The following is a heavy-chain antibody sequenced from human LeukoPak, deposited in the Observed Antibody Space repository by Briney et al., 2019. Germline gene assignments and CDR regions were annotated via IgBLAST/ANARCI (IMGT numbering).Heavy chain of an antibody. CDR1: GGTFSGYY. D-gene: IGHD6-13*01. CDR2: INHSGST. CDR3: ARGLGAAAGRARYYYGMDV. V-gene: IGHV4-34*01. J-gene: IGHJ6*02. Sequence: KASETLSLTCAVYGGTFSGYYWSWIRQPPGKGLEWIGEINHSGSTNYNPSLKSRVTISVDTSKNQFSLKLSSVTAADTAVYYCARGLGAAAGRARYYYGMDVWGQGTTVTVSS.